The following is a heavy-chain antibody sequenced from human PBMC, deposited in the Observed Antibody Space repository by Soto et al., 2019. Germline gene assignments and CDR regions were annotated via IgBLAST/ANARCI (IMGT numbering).Heavy chain of an antibody. CDR3: ARASDDYVLDY. D-gene: IGHD3-16*01. Sequence: TGGSLRLSCAASGFTVSSNYMSWVRQAPGKGLEWVSVIYSGGSTYYADSVKGRFTISRDNSKNTLYLQMNSLRAEDTAVYYCARASDDYVLDYWGQGTLVTVSS. V-gene: IGHV3-53*01. CDR1: GFTVSSNY. J-gene: IGHJ4*02. CDR2: IYSGGST.